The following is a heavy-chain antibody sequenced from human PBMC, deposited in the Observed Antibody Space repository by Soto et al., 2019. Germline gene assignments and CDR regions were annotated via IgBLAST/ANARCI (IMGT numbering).Heavy chain of an antibody. CDR3: ARITPGIAAAGTGDY. D-gene: IGHD6-13*01. J-gene: IGHJ4*02. CDR1: GCTFSSYA. V-gene: IGHV1-69*13. Sequence: VASVKVSCKASGCTFSSYAISCVRQAPGQGLERMGGIIPIFGTANYAQKFQGRVTITADESTSTAYMELSSLRSEDTAVYYCARITPGIAAAGTGDYWGQGTLVTVSS. CDR2: IIPIFGTA.